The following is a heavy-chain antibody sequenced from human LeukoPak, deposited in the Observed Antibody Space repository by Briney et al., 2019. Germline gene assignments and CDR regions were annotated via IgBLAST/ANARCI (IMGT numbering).Heavy chain of an antibody. J-gene: IGHJ4*02. CDR3: ARPSVPYCSSTSCSYFDY. V-gene: IGHV1-18*01. CDR2: ISAYNGNT. Sequence: ASVKVSCKASGYTFTSYGISWVRQAPGQGLEWMGWISAYNGNTNYAQKLQGRVTMTTDTSTSTAYTELRSLRSDDTAVYYCARPSVPYCSSTSCSYFDYWGQGTLVTVSS. D-gene: IGHD2-2*01. CDR1: GYTFTSYG.